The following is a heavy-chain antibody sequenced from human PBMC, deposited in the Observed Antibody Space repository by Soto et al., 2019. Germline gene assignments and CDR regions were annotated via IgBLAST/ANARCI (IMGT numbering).Heavy chain of an antibody. CDR1: GDTFSSYS. V-gene: IGHV1-69*01. D-gene: IGHD3-16*01. CDR2: IIPIFAKP. J-gene: IGHJ3*02. Sequence: QVQLIQSGAELKRPGSSVKVSCKASGDTFSSYSITWLRQAPGQRLEWMGAIIPIFAKPTYAQKLQGRVAISADGSAITGYRELTSLTSADAAVYYCARVPGIWDTFYIWRQGKPLYVSS. CDR3: ARVPGIWDTFYI.